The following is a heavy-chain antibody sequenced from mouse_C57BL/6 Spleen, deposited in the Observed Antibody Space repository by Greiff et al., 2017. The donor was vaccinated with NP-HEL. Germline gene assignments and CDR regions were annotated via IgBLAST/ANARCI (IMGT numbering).Heavy chain of an antibody. CDR3: TTGVTAY. CDR2: IDPENGDT. V-gene: IGHV14-4*01. D-gene: IGHD2-2*01. CDR1: GFNIKDDY. Sequence: EVQLQESGAELVRPGASVKLSCTASGFNIKDDYMHWVKQRPEQGLEWIGWIDPENGDTEYASKFQGKATITADTSSNTAYLQLSSLTSEDTAVYYCTTGVTAYWGQGTLVTVSA. J-gene: IGHJ3*01.